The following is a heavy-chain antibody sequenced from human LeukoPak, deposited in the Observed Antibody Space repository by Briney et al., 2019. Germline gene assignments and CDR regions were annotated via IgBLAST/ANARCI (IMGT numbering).Heavy chain of an antibody. CDR1: GFTFSSYS. CDR3: ARDGLGYCSGGSCYPLIDY. V-gene: IGHV3-48*04. D-gene: IGHD2-15*01. CDR2: ISSSGSTI. Sequence: GGSLRLSCAASGFTFSSYSMNWVRQAPGKGLEWVSYISSSGSTIYYADSVKGRFTISRDNAKNSLYLQMNSLRAEDTAVHYCARDGLGYCSGGSCYPLIDYWGQGTLVTVSS. J-gene: IGHJ4*02.